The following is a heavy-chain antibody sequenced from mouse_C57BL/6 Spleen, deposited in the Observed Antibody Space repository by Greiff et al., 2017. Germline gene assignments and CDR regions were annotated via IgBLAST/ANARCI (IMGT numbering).Heavy chain of an antibody. CDR2: IYPGDGDT. V-gene: IGHV1-82*01. D-gene: IGHD4-1*02. J-gene: IGHJ1*03. Sequence: VQLQESGPELVKPGASVKISCKASGYAFSSSWMNWVKQRPGKGLEWIGRIYPGDGDTNYTGKFKGKATLTADNSSSTAYMQLSSLTSEDSAVYFCARGATGTSWYFDVWGTGTTVTVAS. CDR1: GYAFSSSW. CDR3: ARGATGTSWYFDV.